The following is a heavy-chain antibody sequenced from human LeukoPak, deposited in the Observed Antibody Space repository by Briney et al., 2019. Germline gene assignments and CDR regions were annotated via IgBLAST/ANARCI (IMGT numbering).Heavy chain of an antibody. CDR2: IIPILGIA. D-gene: IGHD3-3*01. J-gene: IGHJ4*02. V-gene: IGHV1-69*02. CDR1: GGTFSSYT. Sequence: ASVKVSCKASGGTFSSYTISWVRQAPGQGLEWMGRIIPILGIANYAQKFQGRVTITADKSTSTAYMELSSLRSKDTAVYYCASETYYDFWSGYQRDYWGQGTLVTVSS. CDR3: ASETYYDFWSGYQRDY.